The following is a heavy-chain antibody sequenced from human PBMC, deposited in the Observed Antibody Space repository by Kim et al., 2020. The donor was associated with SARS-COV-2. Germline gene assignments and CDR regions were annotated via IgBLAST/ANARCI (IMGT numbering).Heavy chain of an antibody. CDR2: ISGSGGST. CDR1: GFTFSSYA. CDR3: AVNGGAYDILTEGLFDP. D-gene: IGHD3-9*01. J-gene: IGHJ5*02. V-gene: IGHV3-23*01. Sequence: GGSLRLSCAASGFTFSSYAMSWVRQAPGKGLEWVSAISGSGGSTYYADSVKGRFTISRDNSKNTLYLQMNSLRAEDTAVYYCAVNGGAYDILTEGLFDPWGQGTLVTVSS.